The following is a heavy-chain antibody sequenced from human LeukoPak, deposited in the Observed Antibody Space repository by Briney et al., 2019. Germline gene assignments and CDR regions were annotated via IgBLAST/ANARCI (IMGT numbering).Heavy chain of an antibody. CDR3: AKDVVQNYFYGMDV. D-gene: IGHD2-21*01. CDR2: ITGSGART. CDR1: GFTFGGYW. J-gene: IGHJ6*02. Sequence: PGGSLRLSCAASGFTFGGYWMQWVRQAPGKGLEWVSGITGSGARTYYADSVKDRFTISRDNSKNTLYLQMNSLRAEDTAKYYCAKDVVQNYFYGMDVWGQGTTVTVSS. V-gene: IGHV3-23*01.